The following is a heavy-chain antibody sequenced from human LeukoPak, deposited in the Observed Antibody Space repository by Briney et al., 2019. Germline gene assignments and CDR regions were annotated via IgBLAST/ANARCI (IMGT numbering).Heavy chain of an antibody. CDR1: GFTFSSNW. CDR2: INHNGNVN. J-gene: IGHJ6*02. CDR3: ARGGGLDV. V-gene: IGHV3-7*03. D-gene: IGHD3-16*01. Sequence: GGSLRLSCAASGFTFSSNWMNWARQAPGKGLEWVASINHNGNVNYYVDSVKGRFTISRDNAKNSLYLQMSNLRAEDTAVYFCARGGGLDVWGQGATVTVSS.